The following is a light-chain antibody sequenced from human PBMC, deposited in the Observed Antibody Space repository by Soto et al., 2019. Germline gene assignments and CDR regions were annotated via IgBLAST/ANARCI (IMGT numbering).Light chain of an antibody. J-gene: IGKJ1*01. Sequence: EIVLTQSPGTLSLSPGERATLSCRASQSVSSSYLAWYQQKPGQAPRLLIYGASSRATGIPDRFSGSGSGTDFTLTISSLFSEDFAVYYCQQYNSWPTFGQGTKVDIK. CDR1: QSVSSSY. CDR2: GAS. V-gene: IGKV3-20*01. CDR3: QQYNSWPT.